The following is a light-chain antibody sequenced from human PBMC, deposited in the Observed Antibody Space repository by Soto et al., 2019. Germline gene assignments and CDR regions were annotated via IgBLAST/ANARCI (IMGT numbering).Light chain of an antibody. CDR1: QSVSSS. Sequence: IVMTQSPAPLSVSPGERKTLSCRASQSVSSSLAWYQQIPGQAPRLLIYGTSTRATGIPARFSGSGSGTEFTLTISSLQSEDFAVYSDNYYHTWHTFGGGTKVDIK. CDR3: NYYHTWHT. V-gene: IGKV3-15*01. CDR2: GTS. J-gene: IGKJ4*01.